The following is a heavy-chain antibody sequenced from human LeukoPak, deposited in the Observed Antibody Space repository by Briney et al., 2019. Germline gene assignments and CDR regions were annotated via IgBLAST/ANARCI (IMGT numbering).Heavy chain of an antibody. J-gene: IGHJ4*02. V-gene: IGHV3-48*03. CDR3: SRELSGTTSYYFDY. D-gene: IGHD1-7*01. CDR1: GFTFSSYE. CDR2: ISTSGNTR. Sequence: GGSLRLSCAASGFTFSSYEMNWVRQAPGKGLEWVSYISTSGNTRYYADSVKGRFTISRDNAKNSLYLQMNSLRVEDTAVYYCSRELSGTTSYYFDYWGQGTLVTVSS.